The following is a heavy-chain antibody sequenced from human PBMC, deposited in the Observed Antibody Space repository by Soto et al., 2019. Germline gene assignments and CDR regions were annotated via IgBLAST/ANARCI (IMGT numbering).Heavy chain of an antibody. V-gene: IGHV3-11*01. J-gene: IGHJ4*02. Sequence: QVQLVESGGGLVKPGGSLRLSCATSGFTFSDYYMSWIRQAPGKGLEWVSYISSSGSTIYYADSVKGRFTISRDNAKNSLYLQMNSLRAEDTAVYYCARVKPDIVVVVAAFDYWGQGTLVTVSS. CDR2: ISSSGSTI. CDR3: ARVKPDIVVVVAAFDY. D-gene: IGHD2-15*01. CDR1: GFTFSDYY.